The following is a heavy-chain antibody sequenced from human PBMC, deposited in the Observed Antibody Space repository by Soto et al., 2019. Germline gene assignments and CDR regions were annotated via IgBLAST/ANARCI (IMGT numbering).Heavy chain of an antibody. CDR2: ISWNSGSI. D-gene: IGHD1-1*01. Sequence: GGSLRLSCAASGFTFDDYAMHWVRQAPGKGLEWVSGISWNSGSIGYADSVKGRFTISRDNAKNSLYLQMNSLRAEDTALYYCAKDSHDRTNGLFDYWGQGTLVTVSS. V-gene: IGHV3-9*01. CDR3: AKDSHDRTNGLFDY. CDR1: GFTFDDYA. J-gene: IGHJ4*02.